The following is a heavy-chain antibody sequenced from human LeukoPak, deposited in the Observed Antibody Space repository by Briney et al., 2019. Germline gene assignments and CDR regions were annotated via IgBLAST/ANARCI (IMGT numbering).Heavy chain of an antibody. D-gene: IGHD1-26*01. CDR2: IHCGDSNT. CDR1: GYSFTSYW. V-gene: IGHV5-51*01. CDR3: ARFSVGGTYYPNY. Sequence: GESLKISCQASGYSFTSYWIGWGRQMPGKGPEWMGIIHCGDSNTRYSPSFQGQVTISADKSINTACLQWSSLKASDTAMYYCARFSVGGTYYPNYWGQGTLVSVSS. J-gene: IGHJ4*02.